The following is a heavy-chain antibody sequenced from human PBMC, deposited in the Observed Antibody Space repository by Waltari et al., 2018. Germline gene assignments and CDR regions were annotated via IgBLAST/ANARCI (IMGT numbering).Heavy chain of an antibody. J-gene: IGHJ5*02. Sequence: EVQLVESGGGLVQPGGSLRLSCAASGFTFSSHWMHWVRQAPGKGLMWVGRISEEGVTICGCCVEGRFTLTSDNARDTLYLHMNSLRARETAVYYWASYSSGALLDPWGQGTLVTVSS. D-gene: IGHD6-19*01. CDR2: ISEEGVT. CDR3: ASYSSGALLDP. CDR1: GFTFSSHW. V-gene: IGHV3-74*01.